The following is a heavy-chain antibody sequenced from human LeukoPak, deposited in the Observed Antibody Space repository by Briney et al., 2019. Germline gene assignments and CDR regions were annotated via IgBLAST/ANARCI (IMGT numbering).Heavy chain of an antibody. V-gene: IGHV4-34*01. D-gene: IGHD6-19*01. CDR1: GGSFSGYY. CDR3: ARRAIAVADHFDY. CDR2: INHSGST. Sequence: PSETLSLTCAVYGGSFSGYYWSWIRQPPGKGLEWIGEINHSGSTNYNPSLKSRVTISVDTSKNQFSLKLSSVTAADTAVYYCARRAIAVADHFDYWGQGTLVTVSS. J-gene: IGHJ4*02.